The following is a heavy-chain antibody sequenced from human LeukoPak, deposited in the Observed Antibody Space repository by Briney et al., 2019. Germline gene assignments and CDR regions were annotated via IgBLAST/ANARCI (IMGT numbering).Heavy chain of an antibody. CDR1: GGSFSGYY. V-gene: IGHV4-34*01. D-gene: IGHD6-13*01. CDR2: INHSGST. CDR3: ARSRSRSSSRHYYYYGMDV. J-gene: IGHJ6*02. Sequence: SETLSLTCAVYGGSFSGYYWSWIRQPPGKGLEWIGEINHSGSTNYNPSLKSRVTISVDTSKNQFSLKLSSVTAADTAVYYCARSRSRSSSRHYYYYGMDVWGQGTTVTVSS.